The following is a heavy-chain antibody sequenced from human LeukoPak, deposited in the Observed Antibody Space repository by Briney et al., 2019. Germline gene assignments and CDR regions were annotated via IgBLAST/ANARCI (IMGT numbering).Heavy chain of an antibody. CDR3: ARGGAATGNFDY. D-gene: IGHD2-15*01. J-gene: IGHJ4*02. CDR2: IYHSGST. V-gene: IGHV4-38-2*01. Sequence: SETLFLTCAVSFYFINSGYYWVWIRQPPGKGPVGIGSIYHSGSTYYNPSLKSRVTISVDTSKNQFSLKRSCVTAADTAVYYCARGGAATGNFDYWGQGTLVTVSS. CDR1: FYFINSGYY.